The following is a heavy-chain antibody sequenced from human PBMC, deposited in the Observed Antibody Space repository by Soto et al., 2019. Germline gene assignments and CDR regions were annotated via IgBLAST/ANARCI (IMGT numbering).Heavy chain of an antibody. CDR3: ASSFIAAAGSLLTVSLDY. V-gene: IGHV3-48*02. Sequence: GGSLRLSCAASGFTFSSYSMNWVRQAPGKGLEWVSYISSSSSTIYYADSVKGRFTISRDNAKNSLYLQMNSLRDEDTAVYYCASSFIAAAGSLLTVSLDYWGQGTLVTVSS. CDR1: GFTFSSYS. J-gene: IGHJ4*02. CDR2: ISSSSSTI. D-gene: IGHD6-13*01.